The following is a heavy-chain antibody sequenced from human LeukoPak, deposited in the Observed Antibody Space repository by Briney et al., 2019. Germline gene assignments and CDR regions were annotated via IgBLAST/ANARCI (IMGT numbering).Heavy chain of an antibody. J-gene: IGHJ4*02. V-gene: IGHV3-30*02. Sequence: GGSLRLSCAASGFTFSSYAMSWVRQAPGKGLEWVAFIRYDGSNKYYADSVKGRFTISRDNSKNTLYLQMNSLRAEDTAVYYYAKDMGATTPFDYWGQGTLVTVSS. CDR1: GFTFSSYA. D-gene: IGHD1-26*01. CDR2: IRYDGSNK. CDR3: AKDMGATTPFDY.